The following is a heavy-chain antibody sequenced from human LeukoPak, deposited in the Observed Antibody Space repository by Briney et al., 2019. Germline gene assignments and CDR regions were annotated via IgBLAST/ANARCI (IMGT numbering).Heavy chain of an antibody. J-gene: IGHJ4*02. CDR3: AKVRYCSSTSCYALSYFDY. V-gene: IGHV3-23*01. CDR1: GFTFSSYA. CDR2: ISGSGGST. Sequence: GGSLRLSCAASGFTFSSYAMSWVRQAPGKGLEWVSAISGSGGSTYYADSVKGRFTISGDNSKNTLYLQMNSLRAEDTAVYYCAKVRYCSSTSCYALSYFDYWGQGTLVTVSS. D-gene: IGHD2-2*01.